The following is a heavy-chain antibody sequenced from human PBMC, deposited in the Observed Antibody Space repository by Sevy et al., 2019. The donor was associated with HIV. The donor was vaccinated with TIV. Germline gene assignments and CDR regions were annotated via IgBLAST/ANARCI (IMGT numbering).Heavy chain of an antibody. CDR3: GTTKDYYYRSGYPFEF. V-gene: IGHV1-24*01. J-gene: IGHJ4*02. D-gene: IGHD3-22*01. CDR1: GYTLTDFS. Sequence: ASVKVSCKLSGYTLTDFSMHWVRQAPGKGLEWVATFDPEDGRTIYAQKFQGRVTMTEDTSTDTAYMELNSLRSDDTAVYYCGTTKDYYYRSGYPFEFWGQGTQVTVSS. CDR2: FDPEDGRT.